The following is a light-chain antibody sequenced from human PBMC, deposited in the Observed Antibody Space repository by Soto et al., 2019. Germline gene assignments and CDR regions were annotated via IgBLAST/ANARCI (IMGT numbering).Light chain of an antibody. V-gene: IGLV2-23*02. Sequence: QSALTQPASVSGSPGQSITISCTGTNSDVGNYNLVSWYQQHPGKAPKLIIYEVNKRPSGVSSRFSGSKSSNTASLTIFGLQAEDEADYYCYSYAGGDTYYVFGTGTKVTVL. CDR2: EVN. CDR3: YSYAGGDTYYV. CDR1: NSDVGNYNL. J-gene: IGLJ1*01.